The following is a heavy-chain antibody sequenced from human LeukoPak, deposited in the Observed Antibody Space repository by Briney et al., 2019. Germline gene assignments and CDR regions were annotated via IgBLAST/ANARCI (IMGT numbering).Heavy chain of an antibody. Sequence: GGSLRLSCAASGFTVSSNYMSWVRQAPGKGLEWVSVIYSGGSTYYADSVKGRFTISRDNAKNTLYLQMNSLRAEDTAVYYCAKGDRPFVVGATLPDYWGQGTLVTVSS. CDR3: AKGDRPFVVGATLPDY. CDR2: IYSGGST. J-gene: IGHJ4*02. CDR1: GFTVSSNY. V-gene: IGHV3-53*01. D-gene: IGHD1-26*01.